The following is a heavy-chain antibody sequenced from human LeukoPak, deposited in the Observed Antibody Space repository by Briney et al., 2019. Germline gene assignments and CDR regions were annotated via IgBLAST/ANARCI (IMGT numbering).Heavy chain of an antibody. V-gene: IGHV1-8*02. CDR1: GYTFTSYG. J-gene: IGHJ6*03. Sequence: RASVKVSCKASGYTFTSYGISWVRQAPGQGLEWMGWVNPNSGNTGYAQKFQGRVTMTRNTSIRTAYMELSSLRSEDTAVYYCARGRDSSSWSSYYYMDVWGKGTTVTISS. CDR3: ARGRDSSSWSSYYYMDV. D-gene: IGHD6-13*01. CDR2: VNPNSGNT.